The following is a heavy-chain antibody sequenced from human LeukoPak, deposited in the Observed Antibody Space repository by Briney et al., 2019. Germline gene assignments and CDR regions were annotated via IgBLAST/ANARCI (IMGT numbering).Heavy chain of an antibody. V-gene: IGHV4-34*01. Sequence: SETLSLTCAVYGGSFSGYYWSWIRQPPGKGLEWTGEINHSGSTNYNPSLKSRVTISVDTSKNQFSLKLSSVTAADTAVYYCARAAYVWGSYRYLWFDPWGQGTLVTVSS. CDR1: GGSFSGYY. CDR2: INHSGST. D-gene: IGHD3-16*02. J-gene: IGHJ5*02. CDR3: ARAAYVWGSYRYLWFDP.